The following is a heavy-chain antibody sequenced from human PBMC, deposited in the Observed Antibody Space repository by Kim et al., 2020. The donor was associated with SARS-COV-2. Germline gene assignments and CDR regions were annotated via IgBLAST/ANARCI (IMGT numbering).Heavy chain of an antibody. CDR2: IYYSGST. V-gene: IGHV4-59*01. J-gene: IGHJ4*02. CDR1: GGSISSYY. Sequence: SETLSLTCTVSGGSISSYYWSWIRQPPGKGLEWIGYIYYSGSTNYNPSLKSRVTISVDTSKNQFSLKLSSVTAADTAVYYCARGGYSRGWSRFCYWGQG. D-gene: IGHD6-19*01. CDR3: ARGGYSRGWSRFCY.